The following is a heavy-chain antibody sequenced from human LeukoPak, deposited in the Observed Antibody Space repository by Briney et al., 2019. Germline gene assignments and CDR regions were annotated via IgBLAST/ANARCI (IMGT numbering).Heavy chain of an antibody. CDR1: GFTFSSYS. CDR2: ISSSSSYI. Sequence: TGGSLRLSCAASGFTFSSYSINWVRQAPGKGLEWVSSISSSSSYIYYADSVKGRFTISRDNAKNSLYLQMNSLRAEDTAVYYCASLAVISSLNPYYFDYWGQGTLVTVSS. D-gene: IGHD2-2*01. CDR3: ASLAVISSLNPYYFDY. J-gene: IGHJ4*02. V-gene: IGHV3-21*01.